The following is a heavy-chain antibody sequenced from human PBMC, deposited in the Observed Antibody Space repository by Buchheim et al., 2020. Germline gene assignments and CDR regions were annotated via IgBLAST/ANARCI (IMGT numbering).Heavy chain of an antibody. CDR1: GFIFSSYA. CDR2: INGPDGST. J-gene: IGHJ6*03. CDR3: AKYQSGYYYHYMDV. Sequence: EVQVLETGGGLVQPGGSLRLSCAASGFIFSSYAMTWVRQAPGEGLEWVSSINGPDGSTYYADSVKGRFTISRDNSKNTVSLQMNSLRGEDTAVYYCAKYQSGYYYHYMDVWGKGTT. V-gene: IGHV3-23*01. D-gene: IGHD3-3*01.